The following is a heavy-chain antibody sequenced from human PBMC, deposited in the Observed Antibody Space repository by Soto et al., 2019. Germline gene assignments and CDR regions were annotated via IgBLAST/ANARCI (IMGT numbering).Heavy chain of an antibody. J-gene: IGHJ6*02. CDR3: ARTDRDFYGLDV. CDR2: ISAAGDP. V-gene: IGHV3-13*05. CDR1: EFTFRNYD. Sequence: EVQLVESGGGLVQPGGSIRLSCEASEFTFRNYDMHWVRQGTGKGLEWVSEISAAGDPVYADSLEGRFTLSREKAQNSFFLPMNSLTVGDTAVYSCARTDRDFYGLDVWGPGTTVIGSS.